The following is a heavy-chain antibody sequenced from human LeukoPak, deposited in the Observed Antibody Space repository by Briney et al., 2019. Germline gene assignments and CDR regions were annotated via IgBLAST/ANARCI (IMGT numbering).Heavy chain of an antibody. J-gene: IGHJ4*02. CDR1: GFTVSTNF. V-gene: IGHV3-53*01. CDR3: ARELGGGGLHYFDY. Sequence: GGSLRLSCAGSGFTVSTNFMSWVRQAPGKGLEWVSTLYNDAFGSTTYYADSVTGRFTISRDNSQNTLFLQMISLTAEDTAMYYCARELGGGGLHYFDYWGRGTLVTVSS. CDR2: LYNDAFGSTT. D-gene: IGHD3-16*01.